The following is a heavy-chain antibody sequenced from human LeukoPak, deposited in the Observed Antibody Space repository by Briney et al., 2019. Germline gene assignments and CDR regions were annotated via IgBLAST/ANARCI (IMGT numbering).Heavy chain of an antibody. CDR1: GGSFSGYY. Sequence: SETPSLTCAVYGGSFSGYYWSWIRQPPGKGLEWIGEINHSGSTNYNPSLKSRVTISVDTSKNQFSLKLSSVTAADTAVYYCARGRMCSGGSCYPFDYWGQGTLVTVSS. J-gene: IGHJ4*02. CDR2: INHSGST. CDR3: ARGRMCSGGSCYPFDY. V-gene: IGHV4-34*01. D-gene: IGHD2-15*01.